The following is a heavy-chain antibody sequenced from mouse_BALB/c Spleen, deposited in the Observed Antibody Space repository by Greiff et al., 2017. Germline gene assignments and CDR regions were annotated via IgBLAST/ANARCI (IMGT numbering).Heavy chain of an antibody. CDR1: GFTFSSFG. CDR2: ISSGSSTI. Sequence: EVMLVESGAGLVQPGGSRKLSCAASGFTFSSFGMHWVRQAPEKGLEWVAYISSGSSTIYYADTVKGRFTISRDNPKNTLFLQMTSLRSEDTAMYYCARSDYYAMDYWGQGTSVTVSS. J-gene: IGHJ4*01. CDR3: ARSDYYAMDY. V-gene: IGHV5-17*02.